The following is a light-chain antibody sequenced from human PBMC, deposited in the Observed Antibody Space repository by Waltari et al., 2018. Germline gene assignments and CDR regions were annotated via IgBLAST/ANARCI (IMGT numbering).Light chain of an antibody. J-gene: IGKJ4*01. V-gene: IGKV3-11*02. CDR3: QKYGSTPRP. Sequence: EVVLTQSPATLSLSPGARAPLSCRASHSVARFLAWYQYKPGQAPRLLIYDASTRAAGVPARFSGSGSGRDFTLTISRLEPEDFAVYYCQKYGSTPRPFGGGTKVEIK. CDR1: HSVARF. CDR2: DAS.